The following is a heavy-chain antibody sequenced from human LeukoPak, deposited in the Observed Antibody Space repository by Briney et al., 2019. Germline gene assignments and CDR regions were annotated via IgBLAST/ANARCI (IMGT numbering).Heavy chain of an antibody. J-gene: IGHJ4*02. V-gene: IGHV3-30*03. CDR3: ARDARTIIAVAGTFDD. Sequence: GGSLRLSCAASGFTFSNYGMHWVRQAPGKGLEWVAVISYDGNNKEYADSVKGQFTISRDNSKNTLYLQMNSLRAEDTAVYYCARDARTIIAVAGTFDDWGQGTLVTVSS. CDR1: GFTFSNYG. D-gene: IGHD6-19*01. CDR2: ISYDGNNK.